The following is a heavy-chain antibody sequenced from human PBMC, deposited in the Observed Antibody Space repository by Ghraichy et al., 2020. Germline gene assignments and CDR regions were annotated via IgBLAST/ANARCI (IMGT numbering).Heavy chain of an antibody. CDR1: GGSMSSHY. J-gene: IGHJ4*02. CDR2: IHYSGST. D-gene: IGHD5-12*01. CDR3: ARGGGWLPVD. Sequence: GSLRLSCNVYGGSMSSHYWSWIRQPPGKGLEWIGNIHYSGSTNYNPSLKSRVTMSVDTSKNHLSLRLTSVTAADTAVYFCARGGGWLPVDWGQGTLVTVSS. V-gene: IGHV4-59*11.